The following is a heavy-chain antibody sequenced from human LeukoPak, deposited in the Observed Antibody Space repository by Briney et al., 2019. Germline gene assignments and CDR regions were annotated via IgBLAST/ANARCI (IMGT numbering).Heavy chain of an antibody. Sequence: GGSLRLSCAASGFTFNNYAMTWVRQAPGKGLEWVSTIRGSGGNTYYAGSVKGRFTISRGNSKNTLYLQMNTLRAEDTALYYCAKDEADGYTNYGDTWGQGTLVTVSS. CDR2: IRGSGGNT. D-gene: IGHD5-24*01. J-gene: IGHJ4*02. CDR3: AKDEADGYTNYGDT. CDR1: GFTFNNYA. V-gene: IGHV3-23*01.